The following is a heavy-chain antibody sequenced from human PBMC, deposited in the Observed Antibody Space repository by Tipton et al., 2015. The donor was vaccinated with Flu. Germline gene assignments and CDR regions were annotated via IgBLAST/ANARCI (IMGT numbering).Heavy chain of an antibody. CDR3: ARMAYNSGYEDRFDY. CDR2: IYYSGST. CDR1: GGSISSSSYY. D-gene: IGHD5-12*01. V-gene: IGHV4-39*01. J-gene: IGHJ4*02. Sequence: TLSLTCTVSGGSISSSSYYWGWIRQPPGKGLEWIGSIYYSGSTYYNPSLKSRVTISVDTSKNQFSLKLSSVTAADTAVYYCARMAYNSGYEDRFDYWGQGTLVTVSS.